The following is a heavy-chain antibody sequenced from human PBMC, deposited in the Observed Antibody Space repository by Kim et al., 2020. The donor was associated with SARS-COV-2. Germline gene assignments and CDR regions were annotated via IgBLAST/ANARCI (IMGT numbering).Heavy chain of an antibody. Sequence: SETLSLTCTVSGGSISSYYWSWIRQHQGKGLGWIGYIYYSGSTNYNPSLKSRVTISVYTSKNQISLKLSSVTAADTAVYYYARLEAEGTTHYYYYCMDV. CDR3: ARLEAEGTTHYYYYCMDV. V-gene: IGHV4-59*01. J-gene: IGHJ6*01. CDR2: IYYSGST. D-gene: IGHD1-7*01. CDR1: GGSISSYY.